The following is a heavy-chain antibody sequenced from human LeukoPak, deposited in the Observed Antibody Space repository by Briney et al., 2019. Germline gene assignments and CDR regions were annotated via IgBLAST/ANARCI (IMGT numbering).Heavy chain of an antibody. D-gene: IGHD6-19*01. CDR2: ISSSSSYI. CDR3: ARLAVDSWFDP. V-gene: IGHV3-21*01. Sequence: GGSLRLSCAASGFTFSSYSMNWVRLAPGKGLEWVSSISSSSSYIYYADSVKGRFTISRDNAKNSLYLQMNSLRAEDTAVYYCARLAVDSWFDPWGQGTLVTVSS. J-gene: IGHJ5*02. CDR1: GFTFSSYS.